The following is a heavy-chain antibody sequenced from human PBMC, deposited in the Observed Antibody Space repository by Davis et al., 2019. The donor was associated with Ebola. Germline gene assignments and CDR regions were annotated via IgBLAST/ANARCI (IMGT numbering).Heavy chain of an antibody. Sequence: ASVKVSCQASGYTFSSYYMHWVRQAPGQGREWMGIINPSGGRTSYAQKFQGRDTMTRDTSTSTAYMELSSLRSEDTAVYYCARGRRSIFGVVVYRDAFDIWGQGTMVTVSS. CDR2: INPSGGRT. J-gene: IGHJ3*02. V-gene: IGHV1-46*01. CDR1: GYTFSSYY. D-gene: IGHD3-3*01. CDR3: ARGRRSIFGVVVYRDAFDI.